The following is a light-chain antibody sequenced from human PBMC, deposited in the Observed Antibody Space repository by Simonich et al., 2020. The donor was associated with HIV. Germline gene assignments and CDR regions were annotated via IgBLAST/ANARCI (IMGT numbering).Light chain of an antibody. J-gene: IGKJ1*01. CDR3: QQYYNTPQT. Sequence: DIVMTQSPDSLAVSLGERATINCKSSQSVLYSSNNRNYLAWYQQKPGQPPKLLIDWASTRESGVPDRFSGSGSGTDFTLTISSLQAEDVAVYYCQQYYNTPQTFGQGTKVETK. CDR2: WAS. V-gene: IGKV4-1*01. CDR1: QSVLYSSNNRNY.